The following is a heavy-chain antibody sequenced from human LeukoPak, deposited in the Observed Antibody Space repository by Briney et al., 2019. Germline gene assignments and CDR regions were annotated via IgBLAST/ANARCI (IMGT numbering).Heavy chain of an antibody. V-gene: IGHV4-59*01. CDR1: GGSISSYY. D-gene: IGHD6-6*01. Sequence: SETLSLTCTVSGGSISSYYWSWIRQPPGKGLEWIGYIYYSGSTNYNPSLKSRVTISVDTSKNQFSLKLSSVTAADTAVYYCARDLPIAARPGDAFDIWGQGTMVTVSS. CDR3: ARDLPIAARPGDAFDI. CDR2: IYYSGST. J-gene: IGHJ3*02.